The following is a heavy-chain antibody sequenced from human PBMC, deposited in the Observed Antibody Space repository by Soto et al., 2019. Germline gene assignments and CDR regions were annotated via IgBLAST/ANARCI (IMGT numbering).Heavy chain of an antibody. CDR1: GFTFSSYG. CDR2: ISYDGSNK. D-gene: IGHD3-3*01. CDR3: AKGLYDFLSIGY. Sequence: VQLVESGGGVVQPGRSLRLSCAASGFTFSSYGMHWVRQAPGKGLEWVAVISYDGSNKYYADSVKGRFTISRDNSKNTLYLQMNSLRAEDTAVYYCAKGLYDFLSIGYWGQGTLVTVSS. J-gene: IGHJ4*02. V-gene: IGHV3-30*18.